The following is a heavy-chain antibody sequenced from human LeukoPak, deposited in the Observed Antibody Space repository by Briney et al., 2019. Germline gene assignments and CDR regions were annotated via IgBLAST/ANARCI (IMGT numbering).Heavy chain of an antibody. CDR3: AKDPFSCRSSGCHGIDY. D-gene: IGHD6-19*01. CDR1: GFTFSSYG. CDR2: ISYDGSNK. J-gene: IGHJ4*02. Sequence: PGGSLRLSCAASGFTFSSYGVHWVRQAPGKGLEWVAVISYDGSNKYYADSVKGRFTISRDNSKNTLYLQMNSLRAEDTALYYCAKDPFSCRSSGCHGIDYWGQGTLVTVSS. V-gene: IGHV3-30*18.